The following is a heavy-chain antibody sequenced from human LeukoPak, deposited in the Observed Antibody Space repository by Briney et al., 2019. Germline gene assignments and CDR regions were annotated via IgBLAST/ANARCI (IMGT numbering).Heavy chain of an antibody. D-gene: IGHD3-10*01. CDR2: ISWNSGSI. J-gene: IGHJ4*02. CDR3: AKDSTIWFGESPLDY. V-gene: IGHV3-9*01. Sequence: GGSLRLSCAASGLTFDDYAMRWVRQAPGKGLEWFSGISWNSGSIGYADSVKGRFTISRDNAKNSLYLQMNSLRAEDTALYYCAKDSTIWFGESPLDYWGQGTLVTVSS. CDR1: GLTFDDYA.